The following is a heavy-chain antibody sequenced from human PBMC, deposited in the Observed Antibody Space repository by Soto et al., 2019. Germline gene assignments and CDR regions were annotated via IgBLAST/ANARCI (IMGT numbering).Heavy chain of an antibody. Sequence: SETLSLTCIVSGESISSSSYYWGWIRQPPGKGLEWIGSIYYSGRTYYNPSFKSRVTISIDTSKNQFSLKLSSMTATDTAVYYCARQRTTVVTQAYFDHWGQGALVT. CDR1: GESISSSSYY. CDR3: ARQRTTVVTQAYFDH. CDR2: IYYSGRT. D-gene: IGHD2-21*02. V-gene: IGHV4-39*01. J-gene: IGHJ4*02.